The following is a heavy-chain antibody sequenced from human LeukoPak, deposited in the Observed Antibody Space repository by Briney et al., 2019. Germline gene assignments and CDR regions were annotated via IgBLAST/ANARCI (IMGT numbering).Heavy chain of an antibody. J-gene: IGHJ4*02. CDR1: GFTFSSHA. CDR2: ISYDGSNK. V-gene: IGHV3-30-3*01. D-gene: IGHD6-6*01. CDR3: ARADKTSSSGRWYFDY. Sequence: GGSLRLSCAASGFTFSSHAMTWVRQAPGKGLEWVAVISYDGSNKYYADSVKGRFTISRDNSKNTLYLQMNSLRAEDTAVYYCARADKTSSSGRWYFDYWGQGTLVTVSS.